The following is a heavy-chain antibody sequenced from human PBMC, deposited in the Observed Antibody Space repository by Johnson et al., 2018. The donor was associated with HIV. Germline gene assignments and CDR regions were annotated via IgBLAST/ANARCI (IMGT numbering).Heavy chain of an antibody. J-gene: IGHJ3*02. CDR2: ISDSGDNT. CDR1: GFTFTTSA. V-gene: IGHV3-23*04. CDR3: ARGWHTSGRCDVFDI. Sequence: EVQLVESGGGLVQPGGSLRLSCAASGFTFTTSAMSWVRQAPGKGLEWVSAISDSGDNTYYADSVRGRFTISRDNSKNTLYLQMNSLRAEDTAVYYCARGWHTSGRCDVFDIWGQGTTVIVSS. D-gene: IGHD6-19*01.